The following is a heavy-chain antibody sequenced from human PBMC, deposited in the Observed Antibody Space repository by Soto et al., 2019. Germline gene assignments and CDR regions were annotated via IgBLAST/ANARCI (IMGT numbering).Heavy chain of an antibody. CDR2: ISWNSGSI. D-gene: IGHD3-3*01. J-gene: IGHJ6*03. CDR3: AKDRRILESHYYYYMDV. V-gene: IGHV3-9*01. CDR1: GFPFDDYA. Sequence: GGPLRLSCAASGFPFDDYAMHWVRQAPGKGLEWVSGISWNSGSIGYADSVKGRFTISRDNAKNSLYLQMNSLRAEDTALYYCAKDRRILESHYYYYMDVWGKGTTVTVSS.